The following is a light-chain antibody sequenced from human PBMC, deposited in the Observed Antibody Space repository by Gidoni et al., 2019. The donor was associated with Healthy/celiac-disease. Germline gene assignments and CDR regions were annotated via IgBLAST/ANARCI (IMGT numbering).Light chain of an antibody. J-gene: IGKJ5*01. V-gene: IGKV1-39*01. Sequence: DIQMTQSHSSLSASVGDRVTITCRSSQSISSYLYWYQQKPGKAPKLLIYASSSLRSGVPSRFSCSGSGTDFTLTISSRKPEDYATYYCYQRYSTPPFTFGQGTRLEIK. CDR3: YQRYSTPPFT. CDR1: QSISSY. CDR2: ASS.